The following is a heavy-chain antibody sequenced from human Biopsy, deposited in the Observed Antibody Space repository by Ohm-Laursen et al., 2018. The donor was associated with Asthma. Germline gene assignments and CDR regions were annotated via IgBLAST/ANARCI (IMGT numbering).Heavy chain of an antibody. V-gene: IGHV3-33*01. J-gene: IGHJ4*02. D-gene: IGHD3-10*01. CDR3: GRERSYMVDY. CDR2: IWFDGSNK. Sequence: SLRLSCAAAGFTFGSYGLHWVRQAPGKGLEWVADIWFDGSNKHYADSVKGRFTISRDNSKNTLYLQMNSLRAEDTALYYCGRERSYMVDYWGQGTLVIVSS. CDR1: GFTFGSYG.